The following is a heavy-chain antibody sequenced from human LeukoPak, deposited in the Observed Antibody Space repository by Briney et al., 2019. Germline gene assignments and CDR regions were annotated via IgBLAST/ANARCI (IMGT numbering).Heavy chain of an antibody. CDR2: SDPEDGET. CDR1: GYTLTELS. Sequence: ASVKVSCKVSGYTLTELSMHWVRQAPGKGLEWMGGSDPEDGETIYAQKFQGRVTMTEDTSTDTAYMELSSLRSEDTAVYYCATGRYCSSTSCYANPYFDYWGQGTLVTVSS. CDR3: ATGRYCSSTSCYANPYFDY. J-gene: IGHJ4*02. V-gene: IGHV1-24*01. D-gene: IGHD2-2*01.